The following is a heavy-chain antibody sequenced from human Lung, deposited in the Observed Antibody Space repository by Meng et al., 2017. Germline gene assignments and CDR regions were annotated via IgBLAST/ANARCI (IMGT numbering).Heavy chain of an antibody. CDR3: ARGLGEAVVPRTMFDY. CDR2: IYHSGGT. D-gene: IGHD2-2*01. Sequence: QGQRQESGPGLVKPAGTLSLTGGVSGGSISSSNWWSWVRQPPGKGLEWIGEIYHSGGTKYNPSLKSRVTISVDKSKNQFSLKLSSVTAADTAVYYCARGLGEAVVPRTMFDYWGQGTLVTVSS. V-gene: IGHV4-4*02. J-gene: IGHJ4*02. CDR1: GGSISSSNW.